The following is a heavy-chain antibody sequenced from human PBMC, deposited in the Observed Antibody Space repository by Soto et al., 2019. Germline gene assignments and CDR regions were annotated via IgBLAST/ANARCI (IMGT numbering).Heavy chain of an antibody. D-gene: IGHD4-17*01. V-gene: IGHV4-31*01. CDR2: IHYTGSA. J-gene: IGHJ6*02. CDR1: GGSFTSGGYY. CDR3: ARDRPETTAPYYYYGMDV. Sequence: QVQLQESGPGLVKPSQTLSLTCTISGGSFTSGGYYWSWIRQHPGKGLEWIGSIHYTGSANYNPSLKSLVPISPLMFKNQFSLKLSSVTAADTAVYYCARDRPETTAPYYYYGMDVWGQGTTVTVSS.